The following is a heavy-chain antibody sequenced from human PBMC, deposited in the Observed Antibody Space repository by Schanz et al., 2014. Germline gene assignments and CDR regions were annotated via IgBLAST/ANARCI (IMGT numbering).Heavy chain of an antibody. V-gene: IGHV1-69*02. CDR2: VIPILGVT. D-gene: IGHD4-17*01. CDR3: ATLDYADSVS. J-gene: IGHJ5*02. CDR1: GGTFSRLT. Sequence: QVQLEQSGAEVKKPGSSVKVSCTASGGTFSRLTFSWVRQAPGQGLEWMGRVIPILGVTHYAQKFQGRVTITADKSTTTAYMELNSLNSDDTAVYYCATLDYADSVSWGQGTLVTVSS.